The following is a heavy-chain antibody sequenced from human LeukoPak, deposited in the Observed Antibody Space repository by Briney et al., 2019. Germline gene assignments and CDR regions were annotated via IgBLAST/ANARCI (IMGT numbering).Heavy chain of an antibody. J-gene: IGHJ6*02. CDR1: GFTFSSYA. Sequence: PGGSLRLSCAASGFTFSSYAMSWVRQAPGKGLEWVSAISGSGGSTYYADSVKGRFTISRDNSKNTLYLQTNSLRAEDTAVYYCARDHLRAYYYYGMDVWGQGTTVTVSS. CDR3: ARDHLRAYYYYGMDV. CDR2: ISGSGGST. V-gene: IGHV3-23*01.